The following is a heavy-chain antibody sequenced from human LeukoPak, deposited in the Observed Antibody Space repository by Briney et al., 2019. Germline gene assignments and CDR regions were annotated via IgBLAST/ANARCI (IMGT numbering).Heavy chain of an antibody. CDR2: ISSSSSYI. J-gene: IGHJ4*02. CDR1: GFRFNTYW. CDR3: AIRGSPMVRNY. Sequence: EAGGSLRLSCAASGFRFNTYWMSWVRQAPGKGLEWVSSISSSSSYIYYADSVKGRFTISIDNAKNSLYLQMNSLRAEDTAVYYCAIRGSPMVRNYWGQGTLVTVSS. D-gene: IGHD3-10*01. V-gene: IGHV3-21*01.